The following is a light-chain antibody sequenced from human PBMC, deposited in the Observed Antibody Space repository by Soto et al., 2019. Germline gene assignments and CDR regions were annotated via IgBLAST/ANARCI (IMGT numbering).Light chain of an antibody. CDR2: SAS. CDR1: QTISSY. V-gene: IGKV1-39*01. J-gene: IGKJ2*01. Sequence: DIPMTQSPSSLSASVGDRVIITCRASQTISSYVNWYQQKSGKAPKLLIYSASSLQSGVPSRFSGSGSGTDFTLTISSLQPEDFATYYCQQTYSRPYTFGQGTKLEIK. CDR3: QQTYSRPYT.